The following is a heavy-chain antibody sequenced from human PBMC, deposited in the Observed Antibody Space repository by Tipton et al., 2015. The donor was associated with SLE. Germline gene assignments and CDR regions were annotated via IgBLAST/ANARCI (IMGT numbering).Heavy chain of an antibody. J-gene: IGHJ3*02. V-gene: IGHV3-53*05. D-gene: IGHD4/OR15-4a*01. CDR3: AISWRILAKYAFDI. CDR2: IYSGGST. Sequence: SLRLSCAASGFTVSSNYMSWVRQAPGKGLEWVSVIYSGGSTYYADSVKGRFTISRDNSKNTLYLQMNSLRAEDTAVYYCAISWRILAKYAFDIWGQGTMVTVSS. CDR1: GFTVSSNY.